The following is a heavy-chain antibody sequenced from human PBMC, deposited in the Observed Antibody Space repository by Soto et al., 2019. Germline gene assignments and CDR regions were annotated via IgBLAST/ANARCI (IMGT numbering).Heavy chain of an antibody. CDR3: ARGVCGSSHIRAYYGMDF. Sequence: SETLSLTCTVSGGSISSCGYYWSWIRQHPGKGLEWIGYIFYSGTTYYNPSLKSRVTISVDTSKNQFSLKLSSVTAADTAVYYCARGVCGSSHIRAYYGMDFWCQGTTVTVSS. J-gene: IGHJ6*02. CDR2: IFYSGTT. D-gene: IGHD6-13*01. CDR1: GGSISSCGYY. V-gene: IGHV4-31*03.